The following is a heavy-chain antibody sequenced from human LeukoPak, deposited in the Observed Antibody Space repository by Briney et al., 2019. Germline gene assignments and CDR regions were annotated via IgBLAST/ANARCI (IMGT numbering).Heavy chain of an antibody. Sequence: SETLSLTGTVSGYSISSGYHWGWIRQPPGKGLEWIGSVHHSGSTYNNPSLKNRVTISVDMSKNQFSLKLSSVTAADTAVYYCARDDNSSGYYYWFIPWGQGTLVTVSS. D-gene: IGHD3-22*01. CDR1: GYSISSGYH. J-gene: IGHJ5*02. CDR3: ARDDNSSGYYYWFIP. CDR2: VHHSGST. V-gene: IGHV4-38-2*02.